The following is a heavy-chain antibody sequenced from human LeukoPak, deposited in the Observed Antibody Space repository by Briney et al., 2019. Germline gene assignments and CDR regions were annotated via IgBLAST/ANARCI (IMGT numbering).Heavy chain of an antibody. J-gene: IGHJ4*02. CDR2: ISGSGGST. D-gene: IGHD2-2*01. CDR3: AKDRYQLLEFDY. V-gene: IGHV3-23*01. Sequence: GGSLRLSCAASGFTFSSYAMSWVRQAPGKGLEWVSAISGSGGSTYYADSVKGRFTSSRDNSKNTLYLQMDSLRAEDTAVYYCAKDRYQLLEFDYWGQGPVVTVSS. CDR1: GFTFSSYA.